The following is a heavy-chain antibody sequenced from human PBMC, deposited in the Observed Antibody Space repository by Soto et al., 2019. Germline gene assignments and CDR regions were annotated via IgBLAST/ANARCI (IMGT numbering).Heavy chain of an antibody. V-gene: IGHV3-23*01. D-gene: IGHD2-15*01. CDR3: AKDIVVVVAATLSVAYFDY. J-gene: IGHJ4*02. CDR1: GFTFSSYA. Sequence: GSLGLSCAACGFTFSSYAMSWVRQAPGKGLEWVSAISGSGGSTYYADSVKGRFTISRDNSKNTLYLQMNSLRAEDTAVYYCAKDIVVVVAATLSVAYFDYWGQGTLVTVS. CDR2: ISGSGGST.